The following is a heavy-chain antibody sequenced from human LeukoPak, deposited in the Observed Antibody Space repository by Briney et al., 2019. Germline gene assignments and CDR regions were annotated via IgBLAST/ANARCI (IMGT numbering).Heavy chain of an antibody. CDR2: MNPNSGNT. Sequence: GASVKVSCKASGYTFTSYDINWVRQATGQGLEWMGWMNPNSGNTGYAQKFQGRVTITRNTSISTAYMELSSLRSEDTAVYYCARGRLRVTEGDTSLNWFDPWGQGTLVTVSS. CDR1: GYTFTSYD. D-gene: IGHD2-21*02. J-gene: IGHJ5*02. V-gene: IGHV1-8*03. CDR3: ARGRLRVTEGDTSLNWFDP.